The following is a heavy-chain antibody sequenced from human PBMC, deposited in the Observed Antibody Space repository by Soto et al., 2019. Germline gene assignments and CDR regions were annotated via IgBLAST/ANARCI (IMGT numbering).Heavy chain of an antibody. J-gene: IGHJ3*02. D-gene: IGHD3-22*01. CDR2: SYPGDSDT. CDR1: GYTFTDYW. V-gene: IGHV5-51*01. Sequence: GESLKISCKGSGYTFTDYWLGWVRQLPGKGLDWVGISYPGDSDTRYSPSFQGQVPISADKSIRTPYMEWRRLNPSDTAIYYCARPSFGGYPSNPFVILGQGTVVTVSS. CDR3: ARPSFGGYPSNPFVI.